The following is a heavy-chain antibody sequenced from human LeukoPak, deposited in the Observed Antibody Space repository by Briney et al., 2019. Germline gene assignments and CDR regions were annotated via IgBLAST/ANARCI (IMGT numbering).Heavy chain of an antibody. CDR2: INPDSGGT. D-gene: IGHD6-19*01. CDR3: AKESRGWYFDY. V-gene: IGHV1-2*02. Sequence: ASVKVSCKTSGYTFTGYFIHWVRQAPGQGLEWMGWINPDSGGTNFAQKFQGRVTVSRDTSINTAYMELSRLRSDDTAVYYCAKESRGWYFDYWGQGTLVTVSS. CDR1: GYTFTGYF. J-gene: IGHJ4*02.